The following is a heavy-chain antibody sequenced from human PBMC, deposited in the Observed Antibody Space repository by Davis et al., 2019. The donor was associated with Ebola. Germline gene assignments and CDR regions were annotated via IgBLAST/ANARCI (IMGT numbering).Heavy chain of an antibody. CDR3: VKDRFTVVEVHEGFDY. CDR2: ISTNGENT. V-gene: IGHV3-64D*06. Sequence: GGSLRLSCSASGFTFSSYAMHWVRQAPGKGLESVSRISTNGENTYYAESVKGRFTISRDNSKDTLYLQMRSLRTEDTAVYYCVKDRFTVVEVHEGFDYWGQGTLVTVSS. J-gene: IGHJ4*02. D-gene: IGHD2-15*01. CDR1: GFTFSSYA.